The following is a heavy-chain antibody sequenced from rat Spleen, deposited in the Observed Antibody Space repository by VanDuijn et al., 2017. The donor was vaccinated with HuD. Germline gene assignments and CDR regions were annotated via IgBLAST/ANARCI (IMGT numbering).Heavy chain of an antibody. Sequence: EVHLVESGGGLVQPGRSLKLSCVASGFTFNNYWMTWIRQAPGKGLEWVASITNTGSTTYYPDSVKGRFAIPRDDAKSTLYLQMNNLRSEDTATYFCATITAVHWFAFWGPGTMVTVSS. CDR2: ITNTGSTT. CDR1: GFTFNNYW. J-gene: IGHJ1*01. CDR3: ATITAVHWFAF. D-gene: IGHD1-1*01. V-gene: IGHV5-31*01.